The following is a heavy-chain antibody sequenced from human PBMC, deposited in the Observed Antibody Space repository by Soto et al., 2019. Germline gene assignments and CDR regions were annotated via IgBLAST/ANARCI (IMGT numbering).Heavy chain of an antibody. Sequence: PGGSLRLSCAASGFTFTDYYMSWIRQAPGKGLEWISYISDSGSTIYYADSVKGRFTISRDNAKNSLYLQMNSLTAEDTAVYYCARDMLWGGGKSDRGVGYWGQGTLVTVSS. CDR1: GFTFTDYY. D-gene: IGHD2-15*01. CDR2: ISDSGSTI. V-gene: IGHV3-11*01. CDR3: ARDMLWGGGKSDRGVGY. J-gene: IGHJ4*02.